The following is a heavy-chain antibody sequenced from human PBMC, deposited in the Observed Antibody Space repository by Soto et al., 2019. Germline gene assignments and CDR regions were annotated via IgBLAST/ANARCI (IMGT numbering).Heavy chain of an antibody. J-gene: IGHJ4*02. D-gene: IGHD5-18*01. V-gene: IGHV3-23*01. Sequence: GGSLRLSCAASGFTFSSYAMSWVRQAPGKGLEWVSTISGSDGRTYSTDSVKGRFTISRDNSRNTAYLQMNSLRVEDTAVYYCAKGVSQYTPLALFDYWGRGTMVTVSS. CDR2: ISGSDGRT. CDR1: GFTFSSYA. CDR3: AKGVSQYTPLALFDY.